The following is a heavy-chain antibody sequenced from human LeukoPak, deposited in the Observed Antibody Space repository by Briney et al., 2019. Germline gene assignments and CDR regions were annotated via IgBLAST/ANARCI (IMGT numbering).Heavy chain of an antibody. Sequence: SGTLSLTCAVSGGSISSSNWWSWVRQPPGKGLEWIGEIYHSGSTNYNPSLKSRVTISVDKSKNQFSLKMSSVTAADTAVYFCARQLYSSGNYYAPMDVWGKGTTVTISS. CDR1: GGSISSSNW. CDR2: IYHSGST. D-gene: IGHD3-10*01. J-gene: IGHJ6*03. CDR3: ARQLYSSGNYYAPMDV. V-gene: IGHV4-4*02.